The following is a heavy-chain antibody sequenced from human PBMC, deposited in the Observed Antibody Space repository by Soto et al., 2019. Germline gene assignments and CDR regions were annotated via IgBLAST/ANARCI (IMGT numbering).Heavy chain of an antibody. D-gene: IGHD6-19*01. CDR1: GGTFSSYA. Sequence: AAVNVSCKCSGGTFSSYAISWVRQAPGQGLEWMGGIIPIFGTANYAQKFQGRVTITADESTSTAYMELSSLRSEDTAVYYCARGGAVAGGAFDIWGQGTMVTVSS. CDR3: ARGGAVAGGAFDI. J-gene: IGHJ3*02. V-gene: IGHV1-69*13. CDR2: IIPIFGTA.